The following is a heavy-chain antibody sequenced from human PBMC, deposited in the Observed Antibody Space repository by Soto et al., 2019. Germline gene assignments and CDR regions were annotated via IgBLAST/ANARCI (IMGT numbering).Heavy chain of an antibody. D-gene: IGHD2-15*01. V-gene: IGHV1-18*01. CDR2: IYSKAGKM. CDR1: GYTFNDFG. J-gene: IGHJ4*02. Sequence: QVHLLQSGAEVQKPGASVKVSCKTSGYTFNDFGITWVRQAPGLGLEWLGWIYSKAGKMNFAPKYKNSVIMTTDTSTSTAFMELTSRTFDDSAIYFCARDIAFDVDYWGQGTLVTVS. CDR3: ARDIAFDVDY.